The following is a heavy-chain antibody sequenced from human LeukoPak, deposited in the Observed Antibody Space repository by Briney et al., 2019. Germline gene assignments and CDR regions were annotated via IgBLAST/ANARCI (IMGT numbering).Heavy chain of an antibody. V-gene: IGHV1-69*04. Sequence: ASVKVSCKASGGTFSSYAISWVRQAPGQGLEWMGRIIPILGIANYAQKFQGRVTITADKSTSTAYMELSSLRSEDTAVYYCARVSDILTDGGPNDYWGQGTLVTVSS. D-gene: IGHD3-9*01. CDR3: ARVSDILTDGGPNDY. J-gene: IGHJ4*02. CDR1: GGTFSSYA. CDR2: IIPILGIA.